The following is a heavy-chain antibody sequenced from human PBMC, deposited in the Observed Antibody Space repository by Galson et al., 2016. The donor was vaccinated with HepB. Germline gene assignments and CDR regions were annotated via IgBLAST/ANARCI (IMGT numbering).Heavy chain of an antibody. D-gene: IGHD2-2*01. CDR1: GASISSEKW. J-gene: IGHJ4*02. V-gene: IGHV4-4*02. CDR2: IYSGST. CDR3: ATVRVGCSSTSCYIED. Sequence: EPLSLTCAVSGASISSEKWWTWVRQTPGKGLEWIGEIYSGSTRYNPSLKSRVTISMGKSQNHFSLNLNSVTAADTAVYYCATVRVGCSSTSCYIEDWGQGTLVTVSS.